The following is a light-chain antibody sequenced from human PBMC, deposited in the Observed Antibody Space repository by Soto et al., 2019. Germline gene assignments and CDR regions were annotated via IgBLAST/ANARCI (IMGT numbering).Light chain of an antibody. Sequence: QSVLTQPASVSGSPGQSITISCTGISNDVGTYNLVSWYQHHPGKAPKLIIYEASKRPSGVPNRFSGSKSGNTASLTISGLHAEDEGDYYCGSITRSSTSVFGTGTKLTVL. V-gene: IGLV2-14*02. CDR3: GSITRSSTSV. CDR1: SNDVGTYNL. J-gene: IGLJ1*01. CDR2: EAS.